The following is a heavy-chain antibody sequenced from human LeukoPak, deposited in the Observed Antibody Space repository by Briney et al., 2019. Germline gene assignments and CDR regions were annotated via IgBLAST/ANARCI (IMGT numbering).Heavy chain of an antibody. J-gene: IGHJ6*03. Sequence: GGSLRLSCAASGFTFSSYGMHWVRQAPGKGLEWVAFIRYDGSNKYYADSVKGRFTISRDNSKNTLYLQMNSLRAEDTAVYYCAKVQGIVVVTAIPRDYYYYYMDVWGKGTTVTISS. CDR3: AKVQGIVVVTAIPRDYYYYYMDV. CDR1: GFTFSSYG. V-gene: IGHV3-30*02. D-gene: IGHD2-21*02. CDR2: IRYDGSNK.